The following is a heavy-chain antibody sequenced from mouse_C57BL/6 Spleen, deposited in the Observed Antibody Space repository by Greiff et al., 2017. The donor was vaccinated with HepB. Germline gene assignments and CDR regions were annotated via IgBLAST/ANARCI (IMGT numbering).Heavy chain of an antibody. D-gene: IGHD4-1*01. V-gene: IGHV5-15*01. Sequence: EVKLMESGGGLVQPGGSLKLSCAASGFTFSDYGMAWVRQAPRKGPEWVAFISNLAYSIYYADTVTGRFTISRENAKNTLYLEMSSLRSEDTAMYYCAREGDWDEAWFAYWGQGTLVTVSA. CDR2: ISNLAYSI. CDR1: GFTFSDYG. CDR3: AREGDWDEAWFAY. J-gene: IGHJ3*01.